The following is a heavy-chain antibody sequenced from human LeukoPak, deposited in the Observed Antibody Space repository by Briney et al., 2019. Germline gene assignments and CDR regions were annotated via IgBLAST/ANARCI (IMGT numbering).Heavy chain of an antibody. CDR3: SKWKAIVLVPAARSPIDY. D-gene: IGHD2-2*01. CDR1: GFTFSSYG. V-gene: IGHV3-30*18. J-gene: IGHJ4*02. CDR2: ISYDGSNK. Sequence: GGSLRLSCAASGFTFSSYGMHWVRQAPGKGLEWVAVISYDGSNKYYADSVKGRSTISRDNSKNTLYLQMNSLRAEDTAVYYCSKWKAIVLVPAARSPIDYWGQGTLVTVSS.